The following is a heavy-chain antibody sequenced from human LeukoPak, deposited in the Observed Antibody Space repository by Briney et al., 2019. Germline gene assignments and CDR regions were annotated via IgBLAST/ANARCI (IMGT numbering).Heavy chain of an antibody. CDR1: GFTFSSYW. V-gene: IGHV3-74*01. J-gene: IGHJ4*02. CDR2: INSDGSST. Sequence: GGSLRLSCAASGFTFSSYWMHWVRQAPGKGRVWVSRINSDGSSTSYADSVKGRFSISRDNAKNTLYLQMNSLRAEDTAVYYCARDQGVDSSGWSDFDYWGQGTLVTVSS. D-gene: IGHD6-19*01. CDR3: ARDQGVDSSGWSDFDY.